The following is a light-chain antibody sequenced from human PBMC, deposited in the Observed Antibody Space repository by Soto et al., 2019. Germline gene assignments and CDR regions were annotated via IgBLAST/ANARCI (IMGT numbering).Light chain of an antibody. CDR1: GSDIGGYNY. J-gene: IGLJ1*01. CDR2: EVT. Sequence: QSVLTQPASVSGSPGQSITISCTGTGSDIGGYNYVSWYQQYPGNAPKLIISEVTNRPSGISNRFSGFKSANTAFLIISGLQAEDEADYYCSAYTSSRSLGVFGTGTKVTVL. V-gene: IGLV2-14*01. CDR3: SAYTSSRSLGV.